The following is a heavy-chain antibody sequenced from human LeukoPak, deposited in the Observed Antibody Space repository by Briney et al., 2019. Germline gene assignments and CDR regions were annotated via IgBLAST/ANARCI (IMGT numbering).Heavy chain of an antibody. CDR2: IDGSGGRP. Sequence: GGSLRLSCAASGFTLSKNAMNWVRQAPGKGLEWVSGIDGSGGRPPSADSVKGRFTISRDISKNTLYLQMDSLRAEDTAAYYCARGKDHDFWNPFDHWGQGTLVTVSS. CDR1: GFTLSKNA. CDR3: ARGKDHDFWNPFDH. J-gene: IGHJ4*02. V-gene: IGHV3-23*01. D-gene: IGHD3-3*01.